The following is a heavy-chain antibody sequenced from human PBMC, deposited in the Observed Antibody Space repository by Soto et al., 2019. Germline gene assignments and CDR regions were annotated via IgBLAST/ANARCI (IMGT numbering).Heavy chain of an antibody. D-gene: IGHD3-3*01. CDR1: GFTLSDHF. V-gene: IGHV3-72*01. CDR3: VTLQFSRWFY. J-gene: IGHJ4*02. CDR2: TKHKAASYAT. Sequence: GGSLRLSCAASGFTLSDHFMEWVRQAPGKGLEWVGRTKHKAASYATDYAASVNGRFTISRDDSENSLYLQMNSLKTEDTAMYYCVTLQFSRWFYWGLGTLVTVSS.